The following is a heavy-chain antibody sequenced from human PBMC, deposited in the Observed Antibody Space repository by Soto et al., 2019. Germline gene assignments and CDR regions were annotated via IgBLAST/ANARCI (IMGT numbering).Heavy chain of an antibody. Sequence: ASVKVSCKASGYTFSSYGISWVRQAPGQGLEWMGWISGYNGNTKYAQKVQGRVTMTTDTSTNTAYMELRGLRSDDTAVYYCASGSLTMIRGVSYFYYGMDVWGQGTTVTVSS. D-gene: IGHD3-10*01. CDR1: GYTFSSYG. V-gene: IGHV1-18*01. CDR3: ASGSLTMIRGVSYFYYGMDV. J-gene: IGHJ6*02. CDR2: ISGYNGNT.